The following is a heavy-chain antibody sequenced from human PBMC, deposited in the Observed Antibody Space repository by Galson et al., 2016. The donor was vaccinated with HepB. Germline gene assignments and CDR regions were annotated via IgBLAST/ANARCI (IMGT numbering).Heavy chain of an antibody. J-gene: IGHJ4*02. V-gene: IGHV3-23*01. CDR3: AKDRGYHDSDSGEFDY. D-gene: IGHD3-3*01. CDR2: ISGSGDGT. Sequence: SLRLSCAASGFSFNIYAMSWVRQAPGKGLEWVSGISGSGDGTYYADSVKGRFTISRDNFKDMLYLQIDSLRAEDTAIHFCAKDRGYHDSDSGEFDYWGQGTPVTVSS. CDR1: GFSFNIYA.